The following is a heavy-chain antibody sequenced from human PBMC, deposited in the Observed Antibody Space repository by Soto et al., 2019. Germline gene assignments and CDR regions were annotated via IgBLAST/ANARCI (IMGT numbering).Heavy chain of an antibody. CDR3: ARGKIIGRDIVVVPAAMAGYGMDV. V-gene: IGHV3-30-3*01. J-gene: IGHJ6*02. D-gene: IGHD2-2*01. CDR1: GFTFSSYA. Sequence: VGSLRLSCAASGFTFSSYAMHWVRQAPGKGLEWVAVISYDGSNKYYADSVKGRFTISRDNSKNTLYLQMNSLRAEDTAVYYCARGKIIGRDIVVVPAAMAGYGMDVWGQGTTVTVSS. CDR2: ISYDGSNK.